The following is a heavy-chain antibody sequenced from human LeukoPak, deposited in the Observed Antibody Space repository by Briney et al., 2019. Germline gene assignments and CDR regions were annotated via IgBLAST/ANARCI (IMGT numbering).Heavy chain of an antibody. CDR2: ISWSGTTT. J-gene: IGHJ6*02. D-gene: IGHD3-3*01. CDR1: GFRFDDYG. CDR3: AKEESTGDFAPGYFYGMGV. Sequence: GGSLRLSCVVSGFRFDDYGMHWVRQAPGKGLEWVSGISWSGTTTGYADSVKGRFTISRDSAKNSLYLQMDSLRVEDTALYYWAKEESTGDFAPGYFYGMGVWGQGTTVTVSS. V-gene: IGHV3-9*01.